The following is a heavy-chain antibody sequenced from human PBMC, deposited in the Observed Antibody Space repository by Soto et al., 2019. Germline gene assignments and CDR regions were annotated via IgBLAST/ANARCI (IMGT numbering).Heavy chain of an antibody. CDR2: IIPVFGTS. J-gene: IGHJ5*02. Sequence: QVQLLQSGAEVKKPGSSVKVSCQASGGTFRNFAISWVRQAPGQGLEWLGGIIPVFGTSNYAQKFQGRVTSTADESTSTADMELRSLRSEDTAVYYCASDSPGYSYGIDVAPLDPWGQGTLVTVSS. V-gene: IGHV1-69*01. CDR3: ASDSPGYSYGIDVAPLDP. CDR1: GGTFRNFA. D-gene: IGHD5-18*01.